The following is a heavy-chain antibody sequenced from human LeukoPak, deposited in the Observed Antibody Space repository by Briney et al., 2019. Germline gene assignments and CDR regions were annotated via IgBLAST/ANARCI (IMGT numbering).Heavy chain of an antibody. J-gene: IGHJ6*02. CDR3: ATGHFTIFGVSYGMDV. CDR1: GFTFSSFA. Sequence: GGSLRLSCAVSGFTFSSFAMNWVRQAPGKGLEWVSVISGSGGTTYYADSVKGRFTISRDNSKNTLFLQMNSLRAEDTAVYYCATGHFTIFGVSYGMDVWGQGTTVTVSS. CDR2: ISGSGGTT. V-gene: IGHV3-23*01. D-gene: IGHD3-3*01.